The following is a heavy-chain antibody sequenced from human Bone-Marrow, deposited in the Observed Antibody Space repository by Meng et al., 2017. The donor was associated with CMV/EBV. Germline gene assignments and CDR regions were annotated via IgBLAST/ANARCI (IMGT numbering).Heavy chain of an antibody. CDR3: ARDSGCGGDCTTAFYGMDV. V-gene: IGHV4-39*07. J-gene: IGHJ6*02. Sequence: SETLSLTCTVSGGSISSSSYYWGWIRQPPGKGLEWIGSIYYSGSTYYNPSLKSRVTISVDTSKNQFSLKLSSVTAADTAVYYCARDSGCGGDCTTAFYGMDVWGQGTTVTVSS. CDR1: GGSISSSSYY. CDR2: IYYSGST. D-gene: IGHD2-21*01.